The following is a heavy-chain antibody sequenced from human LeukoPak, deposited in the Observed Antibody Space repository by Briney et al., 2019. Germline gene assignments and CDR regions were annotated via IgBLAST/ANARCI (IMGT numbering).Heavy chain of an antibody. J-gene: IGHJ4*02. CDR1: GYTFTGYY. Sequence: ASVKVSCKASGYTFTGYYMHWVRQAPGQGLEWMGWINPSSGGTNYAQKFQGRVTMTRDTSISTAYMELSRLRSDDTAVYYCARRYCTNGVCYFYFDYWGQGTLVTVSS. V-gene: IGHV1-2*02. CDR2: INPSSGGT. CDR3: ARRYCTNGVCYFYFDY. D-gene: IGHD2-8*01.